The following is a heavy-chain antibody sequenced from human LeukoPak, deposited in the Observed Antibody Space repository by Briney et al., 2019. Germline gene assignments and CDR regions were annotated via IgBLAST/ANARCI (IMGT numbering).Heavy chain of an antibody. V-gene: IGHV3-30*02. CDR2: IRYDGSNK. J-gene: IGHJ4*02. D-gene: IGHD2-2*01. CDR3: AKVLPAALDLDH. CDR1: GFVFRSFG. Sequence: GGSLRLSCAASGFVFRSFGMHWVRQAPGKGLEWVAFIRYDGSNKHYADSVKGRFTTSRDNSKNTLYLQMNRLRAEDTSVYYCAKVLPAALDLDHWGQGTLVTVSS.